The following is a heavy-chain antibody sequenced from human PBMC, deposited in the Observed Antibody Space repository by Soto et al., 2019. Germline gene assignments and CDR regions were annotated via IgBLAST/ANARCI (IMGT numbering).Heavy chain of an antibody. CDR3: ARSLYSSSVPVFAY. J-gene: IGHJ4*02. CDR2: IYNSGNT. V-gene: IGHV4-59*01. CDR1: GGSISSYY. Sequence: SETLSLTCTVSGGSISSYYWSWIRQPPGRGLEWIVYIYNSGNTNYNPSLKSRVTISVDTSKNQFSLKLSSVTAADTAVYYCARSLYSSSVPVFAYWGRGALVLVSA. D-gene: IGHD6-13*01.